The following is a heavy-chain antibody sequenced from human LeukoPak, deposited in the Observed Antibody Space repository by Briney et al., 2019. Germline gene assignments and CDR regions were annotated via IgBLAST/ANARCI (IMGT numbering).Heavy chain of an antibody. V-gene: IGHV1-46*01. CDR3: ARDITMVRGVIPYYFDY. J-gene: IGHJ4*02. Sequence: ASVKVSCKASGYTFTSYYMHWVRQAPGQGLEWMGIINPSGGSTSYAQKFQGRVTITADESTSTAYMELSSLRSEDTAVYYCARDITMVRGVIPYYFDYWGQGTLVTVSS. CDR1: GYTFTSYY. CDR2: INPSGGST. D-gene: IGHD3-10*01.